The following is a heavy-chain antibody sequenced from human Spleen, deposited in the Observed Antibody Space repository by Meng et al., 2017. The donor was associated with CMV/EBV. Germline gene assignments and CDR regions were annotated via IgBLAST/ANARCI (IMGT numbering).Heavy chain of an antibody. CDR2: VYHIGRN. CDR1: GGSFSGYY. V-gene: IGHV4-34*01. Sequence: SETLSLTCAVYGGSFSGYYWAWIRQPPGKGLEWIGSVYHIGRNDYNPSLRSRVSLSVDTSRNHFSLRLSPVTAADTAVYYCAREAVFGLGYYGLDVWGQGTTVTVSS. D-gene: IGHD3-3*01. J-gene: IGHJ6*02. CDR3: AREAVFGLGYYGLDV.